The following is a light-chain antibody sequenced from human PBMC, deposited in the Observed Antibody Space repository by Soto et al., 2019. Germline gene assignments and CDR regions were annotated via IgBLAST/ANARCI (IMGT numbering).Light chain of an antibody. CDR1: QRVSSSY. V-gene: IGKV3-20*01. J-gene: IGKJ5*01. CDR2: AAS. CDR3: QQYGTSPIT. Sequence: EIVLTQSPGTLSLSPGERATLSCRASQRVSSSYLAWYQQKPGQSPRLVIYAASTRATGIPDRIGGGGSGTDFTLTISRLEPEDFAVYYCQQYGTSPITFGQGTRLELK.